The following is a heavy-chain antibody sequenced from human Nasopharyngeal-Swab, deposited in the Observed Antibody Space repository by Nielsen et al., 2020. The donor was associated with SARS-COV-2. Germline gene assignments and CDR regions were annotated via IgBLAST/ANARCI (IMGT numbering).Heavy chain of an antibody. CDR1: DFTFGTYW. CDR3: AGESGPNGFDI. CDR2: INGDGSAR. Sequence: GESLKISCAASDFTFGTYWMNWVRQAPGKGLEWVANINGDGSARYYVDSVRGRFTVSRDNAKNSLYLQMNSLRVEDTALYYCAGESGPNGFDIWGQGAMITVSS. J-gene: IGHJ3*02. V-gene: IGHV3-7*01. D-gene: IGHD2-15*01.